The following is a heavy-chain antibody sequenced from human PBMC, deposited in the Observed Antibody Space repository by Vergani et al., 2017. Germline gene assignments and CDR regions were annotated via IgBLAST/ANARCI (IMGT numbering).Heavy chain of an antibody. CDR1: GYTFTGYY. D-gene: IGHD2-2*01. V-gene: IGHV1-2*02. Sequence: QVQLVQSGAEVKKPGASVKVSCKASGYTFTGYYMHRVRQAPGQGLEWMGWINPNSGGTNYAQKFQGRVTMTRDTSISTAYMELSRLRSDDTAVYYCARVRADIVVVPAVSYFDYWGQGTLVTVSS. CDR3: ARVRADIVVVPAVSYFDY. J-gene: IGHJ4*02. CDR2: INPNSGGT.